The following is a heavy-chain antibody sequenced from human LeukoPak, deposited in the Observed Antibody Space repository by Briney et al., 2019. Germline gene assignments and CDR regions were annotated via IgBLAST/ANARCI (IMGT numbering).Heavy chain of an antibody. J-gene: IGHJ4*02. Sequence: GTLSLTCAVSGDSISSSNWWSWVRQPPGKGLEWVSAITGSGSGIYYADSMKSRFTISRDNSKNTLYLQINSLRAEDTAVYYCAKWGDYDVLTGYYVSDYWGQGTLVTVSS. CDR1: GDSISSSN. CDR3: AKWGDYDVLTGYYVSDY. V-gene: IGHV3-23*01. CDR2: ITGSGSGI. D-gene: IGHD3-9*01.